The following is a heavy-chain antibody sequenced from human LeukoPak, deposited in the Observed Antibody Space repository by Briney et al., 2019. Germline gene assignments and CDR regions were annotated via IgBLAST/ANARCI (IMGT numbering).Heavy chain of an antibody. J-gene: IGHJ4*02. CDR1: GFTVSTNY. CDR2: ISNNGGYT. Sequence: GGSLRLSCAASGFTVSTNYMSWVRQAPGKGLEWVSAISNNGGYTYYADSVQGRFTISRDNSKSTLYLQMTSLRAEDTAVYYCAKAQSGYTSFDYWGQGTLVTVSS. CDR3: AKAQSGYTSFDY. D-gene: IGHD5-18*01. V-gene: IGHV3-23*01.